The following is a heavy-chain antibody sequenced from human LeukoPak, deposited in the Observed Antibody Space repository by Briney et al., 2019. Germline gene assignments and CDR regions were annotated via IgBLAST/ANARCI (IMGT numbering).Heavy chain of an antibody. J-gene: IGHJ4*02. CDR2: ISGSGGST. Sequence: GGSLRLSCAASGFTFSIYAMSWVRQAPGKGLEWVSAISGSGGSTYYADSVKGRFTISRDNSKSTLYLQMNSLRAEDTAVYYCAKAGIAAAGFFDYWGQGPLVTVSS. CDR3: AKAGIAAAGFFDY. V-gene: IGHV3-23*01. CDR1: GFTFSIYA. D-gene: IGHD6-13*01.